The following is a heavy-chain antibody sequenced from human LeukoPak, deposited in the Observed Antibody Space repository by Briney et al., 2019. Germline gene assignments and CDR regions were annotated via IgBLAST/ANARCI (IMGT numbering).Heavy chain of an antibody. J-gene: IGHJ3*02. CDR3: ARSPYCSGGSCYSLFAFDI. CDR2: IVVGSGNT. CDR1: GFTFTSSA. Sequence: ASVKVSCTASGFTFTSSAVQWVRQARGQRLEWIGWIVVGSGNTNYAQKFQERVTITRDMSTSTAYMELSSLRSDDTAVYYCARSPYCSGGSCYSLFAFDIWGQGTMVTVSS. D-gene: IGHD2-15*01. V-gene: IGHV1-58*01.